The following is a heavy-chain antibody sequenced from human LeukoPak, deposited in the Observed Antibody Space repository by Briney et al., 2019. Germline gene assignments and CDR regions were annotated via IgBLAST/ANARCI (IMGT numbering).Heavy chain of an antibody. Sequence: GGSLRLSCAASGFTFISYSMSWVRQAPGKGLEWVSSITTSSTYISYADSVKGRFIISRDNAKNSLYLQMNSLRAEDTAVYYCARGKYSSGWFDYWGQGTLVTVSS. CDR2: ITTSSTYI. CDR3: ARGKYSSGWFDY. J-gene: IGHJ4*02. CDR1: GFTFISYS. V-gene: IGHV3-21*01. D-gene: IGHD6-19*01.